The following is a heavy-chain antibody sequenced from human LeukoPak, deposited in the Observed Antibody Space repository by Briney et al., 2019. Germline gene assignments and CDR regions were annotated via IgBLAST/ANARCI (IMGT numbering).Heavy chain of an antibody. CDR2: IYTSGST. J-gene: IGHJ5*02. CDR3: AREVEDIVVVPAAMDLSWFDP. CDR1: GGSISSYY. V-gene: IGHV4-4*07. D-gene: IGHD2-2*01. Sequence: SETLSLTCTVSGGSISSYYWSWIRQPAGKGLEWIGRIYTSGSTNYNPSLKSRVTMSVDTSKNQFSLKLSSVTAADTAVYYCAREVEDIVVVPAAMDLSWFDPWGQGTLVTVSS.